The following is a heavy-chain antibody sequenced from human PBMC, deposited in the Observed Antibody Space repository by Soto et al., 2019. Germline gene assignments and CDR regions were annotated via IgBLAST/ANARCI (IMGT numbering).Heavy chain of an antibody. J-gene: IGHJ4*02. Sequence: SQSLSLTCAIFGDSVSSTSIAWSWIRQCPSIGLDWLGRPYYRSKWYSDYAVSVKSRTTINPATSEKQFSLQLNSVTPEDTAVYYCARGSYYSGWVWGQGTLVTLPS. CDR1: GDSVSSTSIA. CDR3: ARGSYYSGWV. D-gene: IGHD6-19*01. CDR2: PYYRSKWYS. V-gene: IGHV6-1*01.